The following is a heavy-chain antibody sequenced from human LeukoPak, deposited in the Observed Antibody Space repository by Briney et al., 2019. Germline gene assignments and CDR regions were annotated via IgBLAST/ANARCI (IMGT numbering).Heavy chain of an antibody. V-gene: IGHV1-46*01. CDR1: GYTFTNYY. D-gene: IGHD5-24*01. CDR2: INPSGGST. Sequence: ASVKVSCKASGYTFTNYYMHWVRQAPGQGLEWMGIINPSGGSTSYAQNFQGRVTMTRDTSTSTVYMELNSLRSEDTAVYYCARDGHNYGDDAFDIWGQGTMVTVSS. CDR3: ARDGHNYGDDAFDI. J-gene: IGHJ3*02.